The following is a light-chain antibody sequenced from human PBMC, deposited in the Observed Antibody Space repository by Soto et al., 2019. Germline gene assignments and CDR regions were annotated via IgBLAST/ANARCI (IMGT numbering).Light chain of an antibody. CDR2: DAY. Sequence: DIQMTQSPPSLSSSVAYIFTITCQASHDIGNSLNWYQHKPGKAPKLVIYDAYNLETGVPSTFSGSGFGTDFTFTISSLRPEDIATYYCQKSDHLPLFGPGTKVDIK. V-gene: IGKV1-33*01. J-gene: IGKJ3*01. CDR3: QKSDHLPL. CDR1: HDIGNS.